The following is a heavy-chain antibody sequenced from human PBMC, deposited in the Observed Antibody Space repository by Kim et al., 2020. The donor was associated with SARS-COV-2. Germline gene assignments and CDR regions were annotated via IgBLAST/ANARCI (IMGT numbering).Heavy chain of an antibody. D-gene: IGHD2-15*01. CDR1: GDYINDYY. CDR2: IYYSGDT. J-gene: IGHJ4*02. Sequence: SETLSLTCTVSGDYINDYYWNWIRRPPGRGLVWIGYIYYSGDTKYNPSLEIRVTISVDRSQHQFSLRLTSVTDAETAVYYCAREKFIGSFDYWGQGSLVAVSS. V-gene: IGHV4-59*01. CDR3: AREKFIGSFDY.